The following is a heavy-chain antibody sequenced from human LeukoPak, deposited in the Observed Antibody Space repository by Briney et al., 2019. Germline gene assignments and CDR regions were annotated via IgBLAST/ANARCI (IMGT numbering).Heavy chain of an antibody. CDR1: GFTFSNYC. CDR2: IHQHGNEK. J-gene: IGHJ4*02. CDR3: ATLNGPLFEY. V-gene: IGHV3-7*01. D-gene: IGHD2-8*01. Sequence: GGSLRLSCAASGFTFSNYCMSWVRQAPGKGLEWVASIHQHGNEKYFVDSVRGRFTISRDNAKNSLYLQMSSLRAEDTAVYYCATLNGPLFEYWGQGTLVTVSS.